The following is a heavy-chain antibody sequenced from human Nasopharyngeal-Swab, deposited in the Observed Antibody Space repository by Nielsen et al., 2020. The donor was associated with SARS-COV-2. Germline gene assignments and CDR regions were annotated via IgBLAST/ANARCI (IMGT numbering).Heavy chain of an antibody. Sequence: SQTLSLTCAVSGGSISSGGYSWSWIRQPPGKGLEWIGYIYHSGSTYYNPSLKSRVTISVDTSKNQFSLKLSSVTAADTAVYYCARVPGYYYYMDVWGKGTTVTVSS. CDR2: IYHSGST. CDR1: GGSISSGGYS. V-gene: IGHV4-30-2*01. D-gene: IGHD3-10*01. CDR3: ARVPGYYYYMDV. J-gene: IGHJ6*03.